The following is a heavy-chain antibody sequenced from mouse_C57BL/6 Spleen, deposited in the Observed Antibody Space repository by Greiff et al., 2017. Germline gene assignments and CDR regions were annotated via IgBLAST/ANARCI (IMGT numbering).Heavy chain of an antibody. CDR1: GYAFSSSW. J-gene: IGHJ4*01. CDR3: ARLSYDYHYYAMDY. CDR2: IYPGDGDT. V-gene: IGHV1-82*01. D-gene: IGHD2-4*01. Sequence: LVESGPELVKPGASVKISCKASGYAFSSSWMNWVKQRPGKGLEWIGRIYPGDGDTNYNEKFKGKATLTADKYSSTAYMQLSSLTSEDSAVYFCARLSYDYHYYAMDYWGQGTSVTVSS.